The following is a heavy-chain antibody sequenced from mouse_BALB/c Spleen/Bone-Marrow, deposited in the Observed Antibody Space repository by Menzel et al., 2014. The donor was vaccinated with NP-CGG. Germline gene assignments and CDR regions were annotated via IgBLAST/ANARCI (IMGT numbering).Heavy chain of an antibody. CDR3: AREVYFGRGYFDY. V-gene: IGHV1-85*01. CDR2: IFPGDGTT. CDR1: GYTFISFD. J-gene: IGHJ2*01. D-gene: IGHD3-1*01. Sequence: VQLHQSGAELVKPGASVKLSCKASGYTFISFDINWVRQRPEQGLEWIGWIFPGDGTTKYNEKFKGKATLTTDKSSNTAYMQLNRLTSEDSAVYFCAREVYFGRGYFDYWGQGTTLTVSS.